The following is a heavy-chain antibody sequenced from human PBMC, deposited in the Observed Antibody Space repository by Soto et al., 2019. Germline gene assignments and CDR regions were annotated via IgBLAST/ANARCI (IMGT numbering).Heavy chain of an antibody. CDR2: IYYSGST. CDR1: GGSISSGGYY. CDR3: ARTLMVAATPFDY. D-gene: IGHD2-15*01. V-gene: IGHV4-31*03. J-gene: IGHJ4*02. Sequence: PSETLSLTCTVSGGSISSGGYYWSWIRQHPGKGLEWIGYIYYSGSTYYNPSLKSRVTISVDTSKNQFSLKLSSVTAADTAVYYCARTLMVAATPFDYWGQGTLVTVSS.